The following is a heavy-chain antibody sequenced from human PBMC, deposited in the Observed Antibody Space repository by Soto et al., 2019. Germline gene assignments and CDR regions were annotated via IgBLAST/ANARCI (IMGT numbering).Heavy chain of an antibody. J-gene: IGHJ5*02. CDR2: IYYSGST. D-gene: IGHD2-15*01. V-gene: IGHV4-59*01. Sequence: SETLSLTCTVSGGSICSYYWSWIRQHPGKGLEWIGYIYYSGSTNYNPSLKSRVTISVDTSKNQFSLKLSSVTAADTAVYYCARETLGYCSGGSCYNWFDPWGQGTLVTVSS. CDR3: ARETLGYCSGGSCYNWFDP. CDR1: GGSICSYY.